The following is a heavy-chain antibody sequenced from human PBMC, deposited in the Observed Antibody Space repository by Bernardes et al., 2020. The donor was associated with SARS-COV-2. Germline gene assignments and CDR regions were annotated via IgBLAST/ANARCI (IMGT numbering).Heavy chain of an antibody. D-gene: IGHD6-19*01. Sequence: ASVKVSCKASGYTFTSYAMHWVRQAPGQRLEWMGWINAGNGNTKYSQKFQGRVTITRDTSASTAYMELSSLRSEDTAVYYCARDYSSGWYHYYYGMDVWGQGTTVTVSS. CDR3: ARDYSSGWYHYYYGMDV. V-gene: IGHV1-3*01. CDR1: GYTFTSYA. CDR2: INAGNGNT. J-gene: IGHJ6*02.